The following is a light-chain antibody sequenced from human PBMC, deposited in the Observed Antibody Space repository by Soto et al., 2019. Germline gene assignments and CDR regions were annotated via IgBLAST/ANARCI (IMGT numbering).Light chain of an antibody. J-gene: IGLJ2*01. CDR3: AAWDDSLSGVV. CDR2: GNT. CDR1: SSNVGSNY. Sequence: QAVVTQSPSASGTPGQRVNISCSGSSSNVGSNYVYWYQQLPGTAPKLLIYGNTQRPSGVPDRFSASKSGTSASLAISGLRSEDEADYYCAAWDDSLSGVVFGGGTKLTVL. V-gene: IGLV1-47*01.